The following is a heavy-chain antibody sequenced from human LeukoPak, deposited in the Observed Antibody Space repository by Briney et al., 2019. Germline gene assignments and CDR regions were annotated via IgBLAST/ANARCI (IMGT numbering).Heavy chain of an antibody. CDR2: MNPNTGST. CDR1: GYTFSNHD. V-gene: IGHV1-8*02. Sequence: GXXVTVSCKASGYTFSNHDVNWVRQAIGKGLEWMGWMNPNTGSTGYAQNFQGRVTMTRDTSISTAYMELSSLKSEDTAVYYCARGHAPSSSPDYWGQGTLVTVSS. CDR3: ARGHAPSSSPDY. D-gene: IGHD6-13*01. J-gene: IGHJ4*02.